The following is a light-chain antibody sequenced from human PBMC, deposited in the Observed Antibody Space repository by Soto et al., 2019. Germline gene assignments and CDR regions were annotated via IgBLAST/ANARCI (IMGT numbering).Light chain of an antibody. J-gene: IGKJ2*01. V-gene: IGKV1-39*01. CDR1: QRISSH. CDR2: AAS. CDR3: QQSYSTPYT. Sequence: DIQMTQSPSSLSASVGDRVTITCRASQRISSHLNWYQQKPGKAPKLLIYAASSLQSGVPSRFSGSGSGTDFTLTISSLQPEDFATYYCQQSYSTPYTFGQGTKLEI.